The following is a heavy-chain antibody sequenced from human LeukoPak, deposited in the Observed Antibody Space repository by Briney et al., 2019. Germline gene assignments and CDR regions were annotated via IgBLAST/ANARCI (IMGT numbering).Heavy chain of an antibody. CDR3: TRGGVMNFGERAPRPWFDP. CDR2: ISAYNGNT. V-gene: IGHV1-18*01. D-gene: IGHD3-10*01. J-gene: IGHJ5*02. CDR1: GYTFSSYG. Sequence: GASVKVSCKASGYTFSSYGISWVRQAPGQGLEWMGWISAYNGNTNYAQKLQGRVTMTTDTSTSTAYMELRRLSSDDTALYYCTRGGVMNFGERAPRPWFDPWGQGTLVTVSS.